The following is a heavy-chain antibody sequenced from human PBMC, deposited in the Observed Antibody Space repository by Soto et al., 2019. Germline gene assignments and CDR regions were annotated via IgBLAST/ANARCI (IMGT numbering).Heavy chain of an antibody. CDR1: GGTFSSYT. CDR3: ARAYSRGWSFDY. V-gene: IGHV1-69*02. CDR2: IIPILGIA. D-gene: IGHD6-19*01. J-gene: IGHJ4*02. Sequence: QVQLVQSGAEVKKPGSSVKVSCKASGGTFSSYTISWVRQAPGQGLEWMGRIIPILGIANYAQKFQGRVTLPADKYTSTAYMELSSLRSEDTAVYYCARAYSRGWSFDYWGQGTLVTVSS.